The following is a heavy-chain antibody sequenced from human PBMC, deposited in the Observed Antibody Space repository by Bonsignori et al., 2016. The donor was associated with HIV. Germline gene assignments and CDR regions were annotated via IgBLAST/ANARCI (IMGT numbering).Heavy chain of an antibody. J-gene: IGHJ4*02. CDR2: ISAYNGNT. D-gene: IGHD3-3*01. CDR3: ARDGSRFWSGPPQIGY. Sequence: WVRQAPGQGLEWMGWISAYNGNTNYAQKLQGRVTMTTDTSTSTAYMELRSLRSDDTAVYYCARDGSRFWSGPPQIGYWGQGTLVTVSS. V-gene: IGHV1-18*01.